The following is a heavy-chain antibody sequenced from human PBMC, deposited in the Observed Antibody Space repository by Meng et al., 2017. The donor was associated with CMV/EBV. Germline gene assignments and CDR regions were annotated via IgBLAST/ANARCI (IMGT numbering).Heavy chain of an antibody. Sequence: SETLSLTCTVSGGPISSSSYYWGWIRQPPGKGLEWIGSIYYSGSTYYNPSLKSRVTISVDTSKNQFSLKLSSVTAADTAVYYCARAFVDTAMVDYYYGMDVWGQGTTVTVSS. CDR3: ARAFVDTAMVDYYYGMDV. CDR1: GGPISSSSYY. CDR2: IYYSGST. D-gene: IGHD5-18*01. V-gene: IGHV4-39*01. J-gene: IGHJ6*02.